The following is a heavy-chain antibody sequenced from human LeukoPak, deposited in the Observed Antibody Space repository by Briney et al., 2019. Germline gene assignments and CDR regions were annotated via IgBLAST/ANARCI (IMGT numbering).Heavy chain of an antibody. Sequence: GGYLRLSCAASGFTFSSYAMSWVRQAPGKGLEWVSAISGSNSSTYYADSVKGRFTISRDNSKNTLYLQMNSLRAEDTAVYYCAKGGPYYYDSSGPLDYWGQRTLVTASS. V-gene: IGHV3-23*01. D-gene: IGHD3-22*01. CDR3: AKGGPYYYDSSGPLDY. CDR2: ISGSNSST. CDR1: GFTFSSYA. J-gene: IGHJ4*02.